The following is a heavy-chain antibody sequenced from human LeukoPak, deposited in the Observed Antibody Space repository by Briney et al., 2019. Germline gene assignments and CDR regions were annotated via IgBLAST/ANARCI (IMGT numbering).Heavy chain of an antibody. CDR3: ARDQRYFDWLLGY. D-gene: IGHD3-9*01. V-gene: IGHV3-48*01. CDR1: GFTFSSYS. CDR2: ISSSSSTI. J-gene: IGHJ4*02. Sequence: GGSLRPSCAASGFTFSSYSMNWVRQAPGKGLEWVSYISSSSSTIYYADSVKGRFTISRDNSKNTLYLQMNSLRAEDTAVYYCARDQRYFDWLLGYWGQGTLVTVSS.